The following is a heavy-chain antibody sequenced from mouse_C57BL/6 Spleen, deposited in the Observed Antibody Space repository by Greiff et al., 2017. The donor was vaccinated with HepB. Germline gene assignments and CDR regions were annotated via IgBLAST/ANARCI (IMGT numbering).Heavy chain of an antibody. Sequence: EVKLMESGGGLVKPGGSLKLSCAASGFTFSSYAMSWVRQTPEKRLEWVATISDGGSYTYYPDNVKGRFTISRDNAKNNLYLQMSHLKSEDTAMYYSASEVGAGAMDYWGQGTSVTVSS. CDR1: GFTFSSYA. CDR3: ASEVGAGAMDY. D-gene: IGHD1-1*02. J-gene: IGHJ4*01. V-gene: IGHV5-4*03. CDR2: ISDGGSYT.